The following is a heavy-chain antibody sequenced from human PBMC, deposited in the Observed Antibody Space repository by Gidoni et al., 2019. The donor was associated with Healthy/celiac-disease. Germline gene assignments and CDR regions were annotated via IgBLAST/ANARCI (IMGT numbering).Heavy chain of an antibody. Sequence: QVQLVQSGAEVQKPGSSVKVSCPASGGPFSSYAISWVRQAPGQGLEWMGGIIPIFGTANYAQKFQGRVTITADESTSTAYMELSSLRSEDTAVYYCARGLGDCSSTSCLNWFDPWGQGTLVTVSS. CDR1: GGPFSSYA. D-gene: IGHD2-2*01. CDR2: IIPIFGTA. V-gene: IGHV1-69*01. J-gene: IGHJ5*02. CDR3: ARGLGDCSSTSCLNWFDP.